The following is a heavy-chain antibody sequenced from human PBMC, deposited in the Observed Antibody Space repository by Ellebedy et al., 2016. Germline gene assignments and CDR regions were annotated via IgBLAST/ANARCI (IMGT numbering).Heavy chain of an antibody. Sequence: GGSLRLXXAVSGFPLGGPTMNWVRQAPGKGLAWLSSISSTGNFIYYGDSVKGRFTISRDTAKNSLYLQMDSLTVGDTAVYYCVKVGSGWSLDIWGQGTMVTVSS. D-gene: IGHD6-13*01. CDR1: GFPLGGPT. J-gene: IGHJ3*02. CDR2: ISSTGNFI. CDR3: VKVGSGWSLDI. V-gene: IGHV3-21*01.